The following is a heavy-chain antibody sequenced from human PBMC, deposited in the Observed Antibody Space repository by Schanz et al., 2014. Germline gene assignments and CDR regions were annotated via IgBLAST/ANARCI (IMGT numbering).Heavy chain of an antibody. D-gene: IGHD3-9*01. CDR1: GFAFSSYS. CDR2: ISSSGTTI. CDR3: ARDSRPNYDFLTAYYSIDY. J-gene: IGHJ4*02. V-gene: IGHV3-48*04. Sequence: QLVGSGGGLIQPGGSLRLSCTASGFAFSSYSMNWVRQAPGKGLEWVSYISSSGTTIYYADSVKGRFTIFRDNAKNTLYLQMNSLRAEDTAVYYCARDSRPNYDFLTAYYSIDYWGQGTLVTVSS.